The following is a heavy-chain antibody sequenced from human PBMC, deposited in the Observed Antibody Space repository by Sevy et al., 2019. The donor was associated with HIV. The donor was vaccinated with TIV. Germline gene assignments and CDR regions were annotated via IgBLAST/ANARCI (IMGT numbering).Heavy chain of an antibody. D-gene: IGHD3-22*01. V-gene: IGHV1-69*13. CDR3: ASTDYYDSDGYYLYAFDI. CDR2: IIPISATA. CDR1: GGTFSSYA. Sequence: ASVKVSCKAFGGTFSSYAICWVRQAPGQGLEWMGGIIPISATANYAQKFQGRVTITADESTSTAYMEMSGLRSEDTAVYYSASTDYYDSDGYYLYAFDIWGQGTVVTVSS. J-gene: IGHJ3*02.